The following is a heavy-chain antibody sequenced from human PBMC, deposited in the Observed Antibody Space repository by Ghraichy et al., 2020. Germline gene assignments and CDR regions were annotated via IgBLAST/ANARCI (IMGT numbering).Heavy chain of an antibody. D-gene: IGHD5-18*01. CDR1: GFTFDDYG. CDR2: IKWNGGST. CDR3: ARNRLQRYSYGSDFDY. J-gene: IGHJ4*02. V-gene: IGHV3-20*01. Sequence: GGSLRLSCAASGFTFDDYGMSWVRQAPGKGLEWVSGIKWNGGSTGYADSVKGRFTVSRDNAKNSLYLQMNSLRAEDTALYHCARNRLQRYSYGSDFDYWGQGTLVTVSS.